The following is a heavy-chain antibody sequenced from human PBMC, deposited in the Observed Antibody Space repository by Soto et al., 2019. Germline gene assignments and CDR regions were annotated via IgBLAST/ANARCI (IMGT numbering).Heavy chain of an antibody. J-gene: IGHJ4*02. CDR1: GFSLSTSGVG. CDR2: IYWDDDK. D-gene: IGHD4-17*01. V-gene: IGHV2-5*02. Sequence: QITLKESGPTLVKPTQTLTLTCTFSGFSLSTSGVGVGWIRQPPGKALEWLALIYWDDDKRYSPSLKSRLTITKDTSKNQVVLTMTNMDPVDTATYYCAHTRIGDYSDYSPLYYFDYWGQGTLVTVSS. CDR3: AHTRIGDYSDYSPLYYFDY.